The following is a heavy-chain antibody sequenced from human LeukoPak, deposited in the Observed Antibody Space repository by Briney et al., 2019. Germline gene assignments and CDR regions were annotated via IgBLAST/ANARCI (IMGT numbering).Heavy chain of an antibody. J-gene: IGHJ4*02. Sequence: GGSLRLSCAASGFTFSSYGMHWVRQAPGKGLEWLALISDDGRNKYYTDSVKGRFTISRDNSESTLYLQMNSVRAEDTAFYYCAKSLTTNVADLDYWGQGTLVTVSS. D-gene: IGHD2-8*01. CDR1: GFTFSSYG. CDR3: AKSLTTNVADLDY. CDR2: ISDDGRNK. V-gene: IGHV3-30*18.